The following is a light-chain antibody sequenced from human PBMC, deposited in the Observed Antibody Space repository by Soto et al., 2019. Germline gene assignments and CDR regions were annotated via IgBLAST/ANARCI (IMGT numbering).Light chain of an antibody. J-gene: IGKJ5*01. CDR1: QGISSY. CDR3: QQLNSYPT. CDR2: AAS. V-gene: IGKV1-9*01. Sequence: IQLTQSPSSLSASVGDRVTITCRASQGISSYLAWYQQKPGKAPKLLIYAASTLQSGVPSRFSGSGSGTDFTLTISSLQPEDFANYYCQQLNSYPTFGQGTRLEIK.